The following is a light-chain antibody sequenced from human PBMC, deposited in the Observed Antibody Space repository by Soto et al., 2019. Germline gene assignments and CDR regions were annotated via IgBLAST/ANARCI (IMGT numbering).Light chain of an antibody. CDR3: ATWDDSLNGVV. CDR1: SSNIGSHA. J-gene: IGLJ2*01. Sequence: QAVVTQPPSTSGTPGQRVTISCSGGSSNIGSHAVNWYQQLPGAAPKLLIYTNNQRPSGVPDRCSGSKSGTSASLAISGLQSEDETEYYCATWDDSLNGVVFGGGTKVTVL. CDR2: TNN. V-gene: IGLV1-44*01.